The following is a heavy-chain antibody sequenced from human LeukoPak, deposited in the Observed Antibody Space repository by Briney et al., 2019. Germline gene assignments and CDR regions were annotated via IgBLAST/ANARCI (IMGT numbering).Heavy chain of an antibody. Sequence: SETLSLTCRVSGGSISSSSYYWGWIRQPPGKGLEWIGSIYYSGSSYYNPSLKSRVTISVHTSKNQFSLKLSSVTAADTAVYYCARHVDTATDYFDYWGQGTLVTVSS. D-gene: IGHD5-18*01. CDR2: IYYSGSS. V-gene: IGHV4-39*01. J-gene: IGHJ4*02. CDR3: ARHVDTATDYFDY. CDR1: GGSISSSSYY.